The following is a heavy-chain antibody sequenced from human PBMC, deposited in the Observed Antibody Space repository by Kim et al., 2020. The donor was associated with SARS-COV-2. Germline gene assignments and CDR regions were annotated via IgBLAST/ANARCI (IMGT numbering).Heavy chain of an antibody. J-gene: IGHJ6*02. CDR3: ARELSNGGYYVTAYYPPDV. CDR2: INQDGSQK. D-gene: IGHD1-26*01. Sequence: GGSLRLSCVASGFSFSNSWMSWVRQAPGKGLEWVANINQDGSQKYYVDSVKGRFTVSRDNAKNPLYLQLNSLRGEDTAVYYCARELSNGGYYVTAYYPPDVWGQGATVTASS. CDR1: GFSFSNSW. V-gene: IGHV3-7*01.